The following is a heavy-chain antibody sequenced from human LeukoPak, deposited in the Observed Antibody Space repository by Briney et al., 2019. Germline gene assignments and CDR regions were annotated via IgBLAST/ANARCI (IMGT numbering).Heavy chain of an antibody. J-gene: IGHJ6*03. V-gene: IGHV3-7*01. D-gene: IGHD3-3*01. CDR1: GFTFSNYW. CDR2: IKQDGSEK. CDR3: ARDNGVVHGVYYMDV. Sequence: GGSLTLSCAVSGFTFSNYWWSWVRQAPGKGLEWVADIKQDGSEKFYVNSVRGRFIIFRDNAKMSLFLQMNSLRAEDTAVYYCARDNGVVHGVYYMDVWGKGTTVTVS.